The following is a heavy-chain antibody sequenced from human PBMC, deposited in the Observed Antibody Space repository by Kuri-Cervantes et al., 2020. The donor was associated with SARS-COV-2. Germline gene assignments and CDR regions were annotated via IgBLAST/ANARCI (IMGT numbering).Heavy chain of an antibody. D-gene: IGHD6-19*01. CDR2: IWYDGSNK. J-gene: IGHJ4*02. CDR1: GFTFSSYA. CDR3: ARIPIAVADTPDY. V-gene: IGHV3-33*08. Sequence: GGSLRLSCAASGFTFSSYAMSWVRQAPGKGLEWVAVIWYDGSNKYYADSVKGRFTISRDNSKNTLYLQMNSLRAEDTAVYYCARIPIAVADTPDYWGQGTLVTVSS.